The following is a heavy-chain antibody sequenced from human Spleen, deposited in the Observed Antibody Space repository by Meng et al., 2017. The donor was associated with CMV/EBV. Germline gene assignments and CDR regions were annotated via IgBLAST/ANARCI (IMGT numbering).Heavy chain of an antibody. V-gene: IGHV3-21*06. D-gene: IGHD5-18*01. Sequence: GGSLRLSYVGSGFTFSSYTMIWVRQSPGKGLEWVSSISSGSSYAFYIDSLKGRFAISRDNVKNSVYLQMNSLRAEDTAMYYCAFKYSYPMTYFDYWGQGTLVTVSS. CDR3: AFKYSYPMTYFDY. CDR1: GFTFSSYT. CDR2: ISSGSSYA. J-gene: IGHJ4*02.